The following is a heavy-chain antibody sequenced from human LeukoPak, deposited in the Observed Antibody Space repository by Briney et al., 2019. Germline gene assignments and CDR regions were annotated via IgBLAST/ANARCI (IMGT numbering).Heavy chain of an antibody. CDR1: GFTFSDFH. CDR3: ARSDGYNYPFDY. Sequence: GGSLRLSCAATGFTFSDFHMSWIRQAPGKGLEGVSYISSSGRTIYYADSVKGRFTISRDNAKNSLYVQMNSLRAEDTAVYYCARSDGYNYPFDYWGQGTLVTVSS. CDR2: ISSSGRTI. V-gene: IGHV3-11*01. D-gene: IGHD5-24*01. J-gene: IGHJ4*02.